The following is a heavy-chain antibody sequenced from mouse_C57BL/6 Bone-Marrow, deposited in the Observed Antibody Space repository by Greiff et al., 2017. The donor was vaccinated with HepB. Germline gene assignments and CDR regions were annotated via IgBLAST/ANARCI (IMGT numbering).Heavy chain of an antibody. CDR1: GYAFSSYW. Sequence: QVQLQQSGADLVKPGASVKISCKASGYAFSSYWMNWVKQRPGKGLEWIGQIYPGDGDTNYNGKFKGKATLTADKSSSTAYMQLSSLTSEDSAVYFCARERKVTTVVAPYFDYWGQGTTLTVSS. CDR2: IYPGDGDT. D-gene: IGHD1-1*01. V-gene: IGHV1-80*01. J-gene: IGHJ2*01. CDR3: ARERKVTTVVAPYFDY.